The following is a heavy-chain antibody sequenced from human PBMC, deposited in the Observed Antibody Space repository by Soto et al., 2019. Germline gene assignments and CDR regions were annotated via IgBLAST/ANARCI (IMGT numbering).Heavy chain of an antibody. Sequence: GGSLRLSCAASGFTFSSYAMHWVRQAPGKGLEWVAVISYDGSNKYYADSVKGRFTISRDNSKNTLYLQMNSLRAEDTAVYYCARVSGYLDHYYGMDVWGQGTTVTVSS. CDR1: GFTFSSYA. CDR3: ARVSGYLDHYYGMDV. CDR2: ISYDGSNK. D-gene: IGHD3-22*01. V-gene: IGHV3-30-3*01. J-gene: IGHJ6*02.